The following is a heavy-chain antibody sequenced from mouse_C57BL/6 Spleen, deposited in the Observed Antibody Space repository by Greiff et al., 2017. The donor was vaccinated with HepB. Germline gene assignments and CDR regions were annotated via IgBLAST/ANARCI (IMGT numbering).Heavy chain of an antibody. D-gene: IGHD2-4*01. CDR3: ARRGGLHDWFAY. Sequence: QVTLKECGPGILQSSQTLSLTCSFSGFSLSTSGMGVSWIRQPSGKGLEWLAHIYWDDDKRYNPSLKSRLTISKDTSRNQVFLKITSVDTADTATYYCARRGGLHDWFAYWGQGTLVTVSA. CDR1: GFSLSTSGMG. V-gene: IGHV8-12*01. J-gene: IGHJ3*01. CDR2: IYWDDDK.